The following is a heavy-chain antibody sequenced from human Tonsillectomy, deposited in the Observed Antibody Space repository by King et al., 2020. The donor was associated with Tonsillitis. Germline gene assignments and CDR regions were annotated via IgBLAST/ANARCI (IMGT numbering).Heavy chain of an antibody. CDR3: AKDVAVAGGVLYFDY. V-gene: IGHV3-23*04. D-gene: IGHD6-19*01. CDR2: GSGSGGST. CDR1: GFTFSSYA. J-gene: IGHJ4*02. Sequence: VQLVESGGGLVQPGGSLRLSCAASGFTFSSYAMSWVRPAPGQGREWVSAGSGSGGSTYDADSVKGRFTISRDNSKNTLHLQMNSLRAEDTAVYYCAKDVAVAGGVLYFDYWGQGTLVTVSS.